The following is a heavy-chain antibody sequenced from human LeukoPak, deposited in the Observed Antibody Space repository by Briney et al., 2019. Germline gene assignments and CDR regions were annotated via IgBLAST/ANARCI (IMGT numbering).Heavy chain of an antibody. J-gene: IGHJ4*02. D-gene: IGHD1-26*01. CDR2: ISAYNGNT. CDR1: GYTFTSYG. V-gene: IGHV1-18*01. CDR3: AATRVVGALFDY. Sequence: ASVKVSCKASGYTFTSYGISWVRQAPGQGLEWMGWISAYNGNTIYAQKLQGRVTMTTDTSTSTAYMELRSLRSDDTAVYYCAATRVVGALFDYWGQGTLVTVSS.